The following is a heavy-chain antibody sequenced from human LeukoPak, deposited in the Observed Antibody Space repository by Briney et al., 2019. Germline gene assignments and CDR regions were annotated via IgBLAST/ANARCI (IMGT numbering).Heavy chain of an antibody. CDR1: GYTFTSYD. D-gene: IGHD3-22*01. CDR2: INPNSGNT. J-gene: IGHJ4*02. CDR3: ARGPDYYDSSGYRDY. V-gene: IGHV1-8*01. Sequence: ASVKVSCKASGYTFTSYDINWVRQATRQGLEWMGWINPNSGNTGYAQKFQGRVTMTRNTSISTAYMELSSLRSEDTAVYYCARGPDYYDSSGYRDYWGQGTLVTVSS.